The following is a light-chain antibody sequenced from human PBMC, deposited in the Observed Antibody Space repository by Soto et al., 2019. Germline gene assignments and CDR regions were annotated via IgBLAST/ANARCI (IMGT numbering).Light chain of an antibody. CDR1: QSISTW. CDR3: LQHYNYPPT. Sequence: IQMTQSPSTLSTSVGDRVTITCRASQSISTWLAWYQHKPGKAPKLLIYAASSLQTGVSPRFSGSGSGTDFTLTISNLQTEDFATYHCLQHYNYPPTFGQGTKVEIK. V-gene: IGKV1-6*01. CDR2: AAS. J-gene: IGKJ2*01.